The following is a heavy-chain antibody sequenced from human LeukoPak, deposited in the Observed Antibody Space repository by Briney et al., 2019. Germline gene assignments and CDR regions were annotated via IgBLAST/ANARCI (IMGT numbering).Heavy chain of an antibody. CDR1: GFTVSSNY. Sequence: GGSLRLSCAASGFTVSSNYTSWVRQAPGKGLEWVSVIYSGGSTYYADSVKGRFTISRDNSKNTLYLQMNSLRAEDTAVYYCARDVVTAAAGSYYYYGMDVWGKGTTVTVSS. CDR3: ARDVVTAAAGSYYYYGMDV. CDR2: IYSGGST. D-gene: IGHD6-13*01. V-gene: IGHV3-53*01. J-gene: IGHJ6*04.